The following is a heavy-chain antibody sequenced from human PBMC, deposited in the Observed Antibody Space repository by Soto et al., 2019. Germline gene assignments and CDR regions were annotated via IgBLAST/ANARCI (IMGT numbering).Heavy chain of an antibody. D-gene: IGHD3-10*01. Sequence: QVQLQESGPGLVKPSGTLSLTCAVSGGSISSSNWWSWVRQSPGKGLEWIGEIYHSGSTNYNPSLKSRATRSVDKSKTQISLKLSSVTAADTAVYYCARGSGRQVYNYYGMDVWGQGTTVTVSS. CDR2: IYHSGST. V-gene: IGHV4-4*02. CDR1: GGSISSSNW. J-gene: IGHJ6*02. CDR3: ARGSGRQVYNYYGMDV.